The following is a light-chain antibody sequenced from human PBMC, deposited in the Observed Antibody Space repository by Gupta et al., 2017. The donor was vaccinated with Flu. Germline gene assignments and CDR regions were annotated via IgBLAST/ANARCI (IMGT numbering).Light chain of an antibody. CDR1: NFNIGNNY. V-gene: IGLV1-47*01. CDR3: GAWDNSQNSFV. Sequence: QSVLTQPPSASGTPGQRVTIPCSGNNFNIGNNYVYWFQQLPGAAPRLLIYRVNARPSGVPDRFSASKSATSGSLAISGLRSEDEGDYFCGAWDNSQNSFVFGTGTTVTVL. J-gene: IGLJ1*01. CDR2: RVN.